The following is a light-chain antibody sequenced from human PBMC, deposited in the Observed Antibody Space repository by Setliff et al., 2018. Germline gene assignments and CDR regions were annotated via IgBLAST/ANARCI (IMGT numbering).Light chain of an antibody. Sequence: SALTQPASVSGSPGQSITISCTGSSSDVETYNIVSWYQQHPGKAPKILIYQVNQRPSGVSDRFSGSKSGNTASLTISGLQAEDEADYYCLSYAGSGTYVFGSGTKGTV. CDR1: SSDVETYNI. V-gene: IGLV2-23*02. CDR2: QVN. J-gene: IGLJ1*01. CDR3: LSYAGSGTYV.